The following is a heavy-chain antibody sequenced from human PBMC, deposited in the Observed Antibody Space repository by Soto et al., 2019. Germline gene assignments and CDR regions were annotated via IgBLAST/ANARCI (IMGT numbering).Heavy chain of an antibody. J-gene: IGHJ6*02. CDR3: AAPLLGYCSSTSCRSIYYYYYYVMDG. Sequence: SVKVSCKASGGTFSSYAISWVRQAPGQGLEWMGGIIPIFGTANYAQKFQGRVTITADESTSTAYMELSSLRSEDTAVYYCAAPLLGYCSSTSCRSIYYYYYYVMDGCGQGTTVTVYS. CDR1: GGTFSSYA. V-gene: IGHV1-69*13. D-gene: IGHD2-2*01. CDR2: IIPIFGTA.